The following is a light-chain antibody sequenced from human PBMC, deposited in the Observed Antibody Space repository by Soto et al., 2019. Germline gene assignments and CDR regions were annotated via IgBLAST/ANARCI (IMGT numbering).Light chain of an antibody. V-gene: IGKV2-28*01. Sequence: DIVMTQSPLSLTVTPGEPASISCRSSQSLLLSNGNNYLDWYVQKPGQSPQLLIYLGSNRASGVPDRFSGSGSGTDFTLKIRRVEAEDVGVYYCMQALQTPLTFGGGTKVEVK. J-gene: IGKJ4*01. CDR2: LGS. CDR1: QSLLLSNGNNY. CDR3: MQALQTPLT.